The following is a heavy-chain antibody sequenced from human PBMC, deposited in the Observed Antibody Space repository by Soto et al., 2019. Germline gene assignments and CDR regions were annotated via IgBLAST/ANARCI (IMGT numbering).Heavy chain of an antibody. J-gene: IGHJ4*02. CDR2: ISAYNDKT. Sequence: ASVKVSCKASGYTFTSYGISWVRQAPGQGLEWMGWISAYNDKTTYAQKFQGRLTMTTDTSSNTAYMVLRSLRYDDTAVYYCARFTGISKWTFDSWGQGTLVTVSS. V-gene: IGHV1-18*01. CDR3: ARFTGISKWTFDS. CDR1: GYTFTSYG. D-gene: IGHD1-26*01.